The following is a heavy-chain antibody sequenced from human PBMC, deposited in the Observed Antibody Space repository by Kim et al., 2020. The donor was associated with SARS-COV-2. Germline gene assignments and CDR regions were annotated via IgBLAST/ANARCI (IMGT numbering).Heavy chain of an antibody. J-gene: IGHJ4*02. CDR3: ARGLLASYYYGSGSLLFDY. D-gene: IGHD3-10*01. V-gene: IGHV3-48*03. Sequence: GRFTISRDNAKNSLYLQMNSLRAEDTAVYYCARGLLASYYYGSGSLLFDYWGQGTLVTVSS.